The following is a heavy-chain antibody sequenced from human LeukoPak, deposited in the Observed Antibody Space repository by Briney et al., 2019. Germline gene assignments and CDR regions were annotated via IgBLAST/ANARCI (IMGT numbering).Heavy chain of an antibody. V-gene: IGHV1-8*01. J-gene: IGHJ4*02. CDR1: GYTFTSYD. D-gene: IGHD2/OR15-2a*01. Sequence: ASVKVSCKASGYTFTSYDINWVRQASGQGLEWMGWMNPNSGNTGYAQEFQGRITMTRNTSISTAYMELSSLRSEDTAVYYCAIAFRRGFDYWGQGTLVTVSS. CDR2: MNPNSGNT. CDR3: AIAFRRGFDY.